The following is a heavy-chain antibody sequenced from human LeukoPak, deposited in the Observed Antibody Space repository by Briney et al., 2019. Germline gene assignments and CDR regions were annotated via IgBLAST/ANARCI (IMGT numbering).Heavy chain of an antibody. D-gene: IGHD6-13*01. CDR3: ARARWAIGSSWDNYYYYYMDV. Sequence: PSQTLSLTCTVSGGSISSGSYYWSWIRQPAGKGLEWIGRIYTSGSTNYNPSLKSRVTISVDTSKNQFSLKLSSVTAADTAVYYCARARWAIGSSWDNYYYYYMDVWGKGTTVTISS. J-gene: IGHJ6*03. CDR1: GGSISSGSYY. V-gene: IGHV4-61*02. CDR2: IYTSGST.